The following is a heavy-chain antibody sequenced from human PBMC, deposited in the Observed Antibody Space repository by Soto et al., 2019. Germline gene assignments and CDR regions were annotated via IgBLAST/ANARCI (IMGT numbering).Heavy chain of an antibody. Sequence: SVKVSCKASGGTLSSYAISWVRQAPGQGLEWMGGIIPIFGTANYAQKFQGRVTITADESTSTAYMELSSLRSEDTAVYYCARDRYFDWSLPYYYGMDVWGQGTTVTVS. CDR1: GGTLSSYA. CDR3: ARDRYFDWSLPYYYGMDV. V-gene: IGHV1-69*13. J-gene: IGHJ6*02. CDR2: IIPIFGTA. D-gene: IGHD3-9*01.